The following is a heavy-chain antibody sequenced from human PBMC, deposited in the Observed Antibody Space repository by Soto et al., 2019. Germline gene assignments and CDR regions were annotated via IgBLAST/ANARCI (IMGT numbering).Heavy chain of an antibody. CDR1: GYSFTSYW. CDR2: IYPADSDV. J-gene: IGHJ6*02. D-gene: IGHD2-15*01. CDR3: ARQDCSGGSCYSSRHYYYGMDV. Sequence: GESLKISCHGSGYSFTSYWIAWVRQVPGKGLEWMGIIYPADSDVRHSPSFQGQVTISVDKSLSTAYLQWSSLKASDTAMYYCARQDCSGGSCYSSRHYYYGMDVWGQGTTVTVSS. V-gene: IGHV5-51*01.